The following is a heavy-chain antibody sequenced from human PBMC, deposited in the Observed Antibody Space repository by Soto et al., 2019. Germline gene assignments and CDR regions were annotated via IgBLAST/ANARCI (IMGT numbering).Heavy chain of an antibody. CDR3: ASGGNWFDP. D-gene: IGHD3-16*01. Sequence: SETLSLTCNVSGGSISNYYWTWVRQSPEKGLEWIGYTYYNGNINYNPSLKSRVTISIDTSKNQFSLTLKSVTAADTAVYYCASGGNWFDPWGQGVLVTVSS. CDR1: GGSISNYY. V-gene: IGHV4-59*01. CDR2: TYYNGNI. J-gene: IGHJ5*02.